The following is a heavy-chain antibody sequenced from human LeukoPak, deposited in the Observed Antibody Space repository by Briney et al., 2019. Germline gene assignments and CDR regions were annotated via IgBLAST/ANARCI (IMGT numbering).Heavy chain of an antibody. CDR2: ISSSSSYI. CDR3: ARLPTYGVYGNHAFDI. Sequence: PGRSLRLSCAASGFTFSSYSMNWVRQAPGKGLEWVSSISSSSSYIYYADSVKGRFTISRDNAKNSLYLQMNSLRAEDTAVYYCARLPTYGVYGNHAFDIWGQGTMVTVSS. D-gene: IGHD4-17*01. J-gene: IGHJ3*02. CDR1: GFTFSSYS. V-gene: IGHV3-21*01.